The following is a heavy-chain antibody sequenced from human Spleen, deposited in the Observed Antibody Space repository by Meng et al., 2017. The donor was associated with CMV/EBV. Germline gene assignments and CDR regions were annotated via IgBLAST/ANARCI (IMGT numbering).Heavy chain of an antibody. J-gene: IGHJ4*02. CDR3: AKGYCSSTSCPNGN. CDR1: GFTFSSYA. V-gene: IGHV3-23*01. Sequence: GESLKISCAASGFTFSSYAMSWVRQAPGKGLEWVSAISGSGGSTYYADSVKGRFTISRDNSKNTLYPQMNSLRAEDTAVYYCAKGYCSSTSCPNGNWGQGTLVTVSS. D-gene: IGHD2-2*01. CDR2: ISGSGGST.